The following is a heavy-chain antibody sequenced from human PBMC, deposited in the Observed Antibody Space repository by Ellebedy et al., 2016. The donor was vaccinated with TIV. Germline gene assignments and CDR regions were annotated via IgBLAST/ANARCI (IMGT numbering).Heavy chain of an antibody. CDR1: GFTFDDYA. Sequence: SLKISXVTSGFTFDDYAIHWVRQAPGKGLEWVSGISWNSGSIGYADSVKGRFTISRDNAKNSLYLQMNSLRAEDTALYYCAKDDKAYYYDSSGVFDYWGQGTLVTVSS. V-gene: IGHV3-9*01. J-gene: IGHJ4*02. D-gene: IGHD3-22*01. CDR3: AKDDKAYYYDSSGVFDY. CDR2: ISWNSGSI.